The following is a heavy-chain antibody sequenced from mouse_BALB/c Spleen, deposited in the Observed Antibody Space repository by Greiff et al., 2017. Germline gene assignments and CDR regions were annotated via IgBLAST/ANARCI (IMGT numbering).Heavy chain of an antibody. CDR1: GFTIKDSY. Sequence: VQLKQSGAELVKPGASVKLSCTASGFTIKDSYMHWVKQRPEQGLEWIGRIDPANGNTKYDPKFQGKATITADTSSNTAYLQLSSLTSEDTAVYYCARGTMRTWFAYWGQGTLVTVSA. D-gene: IGHD2-4*01. V-gene: IGHV14-3*02. CDR3: ARGTMRTWFAY. J-gene: IGHJ3*01. CDR2: IDPANGNT.